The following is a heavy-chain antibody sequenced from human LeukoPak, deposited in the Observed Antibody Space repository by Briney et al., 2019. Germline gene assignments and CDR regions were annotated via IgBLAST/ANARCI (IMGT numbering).Heavy chain of an antibody. V-gene: IGHV3-48*03. Sequence: GGSLRLSCAASGFTFTNFEMNWVRQAPGKGLEWVSYISYSGSTTSYADSVKGRFTISRDNAKNSLYLQMNSLRAEDTAVYYCARAGPPAFDPWGQGTLVTVSS. J-gene: IGHJ5*02. CDR3: ARAGPPAFDP. CDR1: GFTFTNFE. CDR2: ISYSGSTT.